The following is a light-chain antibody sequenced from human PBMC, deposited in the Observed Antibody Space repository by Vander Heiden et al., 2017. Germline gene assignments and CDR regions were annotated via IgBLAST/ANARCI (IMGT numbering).Light chain of an antibody. CDR2: DAS. Sequence: EIVLTQSPATLSLSPGERATFSCRASQSVSSYLAWYQQKPGQAPRLLIYDASSRATGIPARFSGSGSGTDFTLTISSINPEDFTVYYCQRCNNGPITFGHGTKVDIK. CDR1: QSVSSY. J-gene: IGKJ3*01. CDR3: QRCNNGPIT. V-gene: IGKV3-11*01.